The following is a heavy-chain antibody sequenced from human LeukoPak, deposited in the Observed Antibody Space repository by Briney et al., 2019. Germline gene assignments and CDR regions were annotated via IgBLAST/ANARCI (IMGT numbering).Heavy chain of an antibody. D-gene: IGHD3-3*01. V-gene: IGHV3-13*01. Sequence: PGGSLRLSCAASGFTFSSYDMHWVRQATGKGLEWVSAIGTAGDTYYPGSVKGRFTISRENAKNSLYLQMNSLRAGDTAVYYCARALKSGLYYYYGMDVWGQGTTDTVSS. CDR2: IGTAGDT. CDR1: GFTFSSYD. CDR3: ARALKSGLYYYYGMDV. J-gene: IGHJ6*02.